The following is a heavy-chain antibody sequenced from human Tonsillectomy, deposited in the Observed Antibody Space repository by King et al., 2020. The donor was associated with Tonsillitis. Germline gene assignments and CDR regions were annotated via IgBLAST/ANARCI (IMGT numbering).Heavy chain of an antibody. CDR3: AKDRGTGNYYDSSGPNDY. CDR1: GFTFDDYA. Sequence: VQLVEPGGGLVQPGRSLRLSCAASGFTFDDYAMHWVRQAPGKGLEWVSGISWNSGSIGYADSVKGRFTISRDNAKNSLYLQMNSLRAEDTALYYCAKDRGTGNYYDSSGPNDYWGQGTLVTVSS. CDR2: ISWNSGSI. V-gene: IGHV3-9*01. D-gene: IGHD3-22*01. J-gene: IGHJ4*02.